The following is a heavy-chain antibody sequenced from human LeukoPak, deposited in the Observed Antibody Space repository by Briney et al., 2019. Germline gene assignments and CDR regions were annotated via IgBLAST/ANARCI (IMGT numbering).Heavy chain of an antibody. Sequence: GRSLRLSCATSGFTFWKYGMHWVRQAPGKGLEWVAIAWNDGRTTHHADSVKGRFRISRDNSKNTLYLQMNSLRAEDTAVYYCATDGSERDIDNWGRGTLVTVSA. D-gene: IGHD1-26*01. CDR3: ATDGSERDIDN. V-gene: IGHV3-33*01. CDR2: AWNDGRTT. J-gene: IGHJ4*02. CDR1: GFTFWKYG.